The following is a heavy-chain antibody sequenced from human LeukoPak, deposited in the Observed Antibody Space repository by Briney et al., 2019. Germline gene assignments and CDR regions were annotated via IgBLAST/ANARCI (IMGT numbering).Heavy chain of an antibody. D-gene: IGHD4-23*01. CDR1: GFTFSSYG. J-gene: IGHJ4*02. V-gene: IGHV3-30*02. Sequence: PGGSLRLSCAASGFTFSSYGMHWVHQAPGKGLEWVAFIRYDGSNKYYADSVRGRFTISRDNSKNTLYLQMNSLRAEDTAVYYCAKGHGGGRGLQFDYWGQGTLVTVSS. CDR2: IRYDGSNK. CDR3: AKGHGGGRGLQFDY.